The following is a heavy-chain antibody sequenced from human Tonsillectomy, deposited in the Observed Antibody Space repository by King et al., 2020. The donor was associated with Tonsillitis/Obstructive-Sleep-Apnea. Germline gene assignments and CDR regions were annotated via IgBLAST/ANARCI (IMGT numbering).Heavy chain of an antibody. J-gene: IGHJ4*02. CDR1: GDSISSRY. CDR2: ISKSGGT. V-gene: IGHV4-59*11. Sequence: VQLQESGPGLVKPSETLSLTCNVSGDSISSRYWSWIRQPPGKGLEWIGYISKSGGTNYNPSLKSRVTISVDTSKNQFSLKLSSVTAADTAVYYCARNGGYYPFDYWGKGTLVTVSS. D-gene: IGHD3-22*01. CDR3: ARNGGYYPFDY.